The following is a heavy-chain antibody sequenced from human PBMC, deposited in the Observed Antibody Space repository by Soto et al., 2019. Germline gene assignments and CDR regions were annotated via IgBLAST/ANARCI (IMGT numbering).Heavy chain of an antibody. CDR3: ACSPYDFWSGHYFDY. CDR2: IYYSGST. J-gene: IGHJ4*02. V-gene: IGHV4-39*01. D-gene: IGHD3-3*01. Sequence: QLQLQESGPGLVKPSETLSLTCTVSGGSISSSSYYWGWIRQPPGKGLEWIGSIYYSGSTYYNPSLKSRVTISVDTSKNQFSLKLSSVTAADTAVYYCACSPYDFWSGHYFDYWGQGTLVTVSS. CDR1: GGSISSSSYY.